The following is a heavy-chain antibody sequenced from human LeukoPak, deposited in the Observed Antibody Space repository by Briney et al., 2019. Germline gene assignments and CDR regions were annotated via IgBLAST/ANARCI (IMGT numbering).Heavy chain of an antibody. CDR3: ARDGLDYDILTGIDY. J-gene: IGHJ4*02. D-gene: IGHD3-9*01. CDR1: GFTFSSYS. CDR2: ISSSSSYI. Sequence: GGSLRLSCAASGFTFSSYSMNWVRQAPGKGLEWVSSISSSSSYIYYADSVKGRFTISRDNAKNSLYLQMNSLSAEDTAVYYCARDGLDYDILTGIDYWGQGTLVTVSS. V-gene: IGHV3-21*01.